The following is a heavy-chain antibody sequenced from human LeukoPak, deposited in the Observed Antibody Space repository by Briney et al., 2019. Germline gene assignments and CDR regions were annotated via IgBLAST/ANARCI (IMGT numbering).Heavy chain of an antibody. CDR1: GGSISSSSYY. D-gene: IGHD6-19*01. CDR3: ARHHGGGWHGSVYFDY. Sequence: SETLSLTCTVSGGSISSSSYYWGWIRQPPGKGLEWIGSIYYSGSTYYNPSLKSRVTISVDTSKNQFSLKLSSVTAADTAVYYCARHHGGGWHGSVYFDYWGQGTLVTVSS. V-gene: IGHV4-39*01. J-gene: IGHJ4*02. CDR2: IYYSGST.